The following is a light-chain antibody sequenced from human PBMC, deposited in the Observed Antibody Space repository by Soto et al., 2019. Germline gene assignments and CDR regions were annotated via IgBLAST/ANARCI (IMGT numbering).Light chain of an antibody. Sequence: PGERATLSCRASQSVSSSYLAWYQQKPGQAPRLLIYGASSRATGIPDRFSGSGYGTDFTLTISRLEPEDFAVYYCQQYGSSPLTFGGGTKVEIK. CDR3: QQYGSSPLT. J-gene: IGKJ4*01. CDR1: QSVSSSY. CDR2: GAS. V-gene: IGKV3-20*01.